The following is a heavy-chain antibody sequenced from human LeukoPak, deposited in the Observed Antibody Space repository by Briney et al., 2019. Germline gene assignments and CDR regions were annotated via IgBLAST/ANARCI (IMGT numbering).Heavy chain of an antibody. CDR2: ISSSSSAI. CDR1: GFTFSTFA. V-gene: IGHV3-48*04. J-gene: IGHJ3*02. CDR3: ARDYAFDI. Sequence: GGSLRLSCTGSGFTFSTFAMHWVRQAPGKGLEWISYISSSSSAIYYADSVKGRFTISRDNAKKSLYLQMNSLRAEDTAVYYCARDYAFDIWGQGTMVTVSA.